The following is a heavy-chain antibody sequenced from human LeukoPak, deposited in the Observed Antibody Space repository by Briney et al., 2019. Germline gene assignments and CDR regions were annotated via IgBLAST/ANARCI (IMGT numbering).Heavy chain of an antibody. CDR2: ISAYNGDT. Sequence: GASVKVSCKASGYTFITYGISWVRQAPGQGLEWMGWISAYNGDTYYVQNLQGRVTMTTDTSTSTAYMELSSLRSDDTAVYYCARETTGAGTARPFDYWGQGTLVTVSS. CDR3: ARETTGAGTARPFDY. CDR1: GYTFITYG. V-gene: IGHV1-18*01. D-gene: IGHD6-13*01. J-gene: IGHJ4*02.